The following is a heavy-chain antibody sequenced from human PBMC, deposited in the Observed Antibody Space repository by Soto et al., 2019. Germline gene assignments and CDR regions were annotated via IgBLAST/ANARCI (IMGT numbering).Heavy chain of an antibody. J-gene: IGHJ5*02. V-gene: IGHV1-18*01. CDR3: ARDGASDSLTRGNWFAP. Sequence: QVQLVQSGVEVKKPGASVRVSCKASGYTFISYGISWLRQAPGQGPEWIGWISTYNGNTNYAQKVQGRVTMTTDTSTSTAYMELRSLRSDVTAVYYCARDGASDSLTRGNWFAPWGQGTLVTVSS. CDR2: ISTYNGNT. CDR1: GYTFISYG. D-gene: IGHD2-21*02.